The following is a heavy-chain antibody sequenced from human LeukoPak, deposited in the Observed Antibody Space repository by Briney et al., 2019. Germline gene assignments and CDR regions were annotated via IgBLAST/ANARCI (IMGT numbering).Heavy chain of an antibody. CDR2: INPNTGGT. CDR3: ARDGVNDNDDRLPDY. V-gene: IGHV1-2*02. CDR1: GYTFTSYD. J-gene: IGHJ4*02. Sequence: ASVKVSCKASGYTFTSYDINWVRQAPGQGLEWMGWINPNTGGTNYAQKFQGRVTMTRDTSISTVYMELSRLRSDDTAVYYCARDGVNDNDDRLPDYWGRGTLVTVSS. D-gene: IGHD4-11*01.